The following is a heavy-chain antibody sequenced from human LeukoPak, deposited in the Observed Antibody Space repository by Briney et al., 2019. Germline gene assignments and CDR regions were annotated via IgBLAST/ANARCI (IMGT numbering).Heavy chain of an antibody. Sequence: SETLSLTCAVYGGSFSGYYWSWIRQPPGKGLEWIGEINYSGSTNYNPSLKSRVTISVDTSKNQFSLKLSSVTAADTAVYYCARPHRNIAVAMSGGAFDIWGQGTMVTVSS. J-gene: IGHJ3*02. D-gene: IGHD6-19*01. CDR1: GGSFSGYY. CDR3: ARPHRNIAVAMSGGAFDI. V-gene: IGHV4-34*01. CDR2: INYSGST.